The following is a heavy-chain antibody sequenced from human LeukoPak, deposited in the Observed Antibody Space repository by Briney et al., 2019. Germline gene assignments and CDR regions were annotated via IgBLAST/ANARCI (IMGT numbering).Heavy chain of an antibody. CDR2: IYTSGST. CDR1: GGSISSSSYY. J-gene: IGHJ4*02. CDR3: ARSYGSGSISN. V-gene: IGHV4-39*07. D-gene: IGHD3-10*01. Sequence: PSETLSLTCTVSGGSISSSSYYWGWIRQPPGKGLEWIGRIYTSGSTNYNPSLKSRVTISVDTSKNQFSLKLSSVTAADTAVYYCARSYGSGSISNWGQGTLVTVSS.